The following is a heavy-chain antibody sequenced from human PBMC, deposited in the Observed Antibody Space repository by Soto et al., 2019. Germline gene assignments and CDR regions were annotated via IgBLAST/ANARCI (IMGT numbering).Heavy chain of an antibody. CDR3: ARDLVSGSDFWRAYNGGYFDY. V-gene: IGHV1-18*01. CDR2: ISPYNGNT. D-gene: IGHD3-3*01. J-gene: IGHJ4*02. CDR1: GYTFRNYG. Sequence: QVQLVQSGAEVKRPGASVKVSCKASGYTFRNYGITRVRQAPGQGLEWMAWISPYNGNTNYAQDLQGRVTMTTDTSTSTAYMELRSLTSEGTAMYYCARDLVSGSDFWRAYNGGYFDYWGQGTLVTVSS.